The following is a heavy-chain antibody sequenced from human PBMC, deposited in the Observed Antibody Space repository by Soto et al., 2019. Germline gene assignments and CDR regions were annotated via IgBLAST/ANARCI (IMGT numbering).Heavy chain of an antibody. Sequence: QVQLVQSGAEVKKPGASVKVSCKASGYTFTSYAMHWVRQAPGQRLEWMGWINAGNGNTKYSQKFQGRVTITKNTSASTAYMELSSLRSEDTAAYYCARGPLRNWFDPWGQGTLVTVSS. CDR3: ARGPLRNWFDP. CDR2: INAGNGNT. V-gene: IGHV1-3*01. D-gene: IGHD5-12*01. J-gene: IGHJ5*02. CDR1: GYTFTSYA.